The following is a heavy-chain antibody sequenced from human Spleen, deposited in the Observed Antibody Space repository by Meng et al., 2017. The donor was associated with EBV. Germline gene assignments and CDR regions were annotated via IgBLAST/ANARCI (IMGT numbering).Heavy chain of an antibody. V-gene: IGHV4-39*07. CDR3: ARAFSTSGWFDP. CDR2: IYYSGST. D-gene: IGHD3/OR15-3a*01. J-gene: IGHJ5*02. CDR1: SCAISSSSYY. Sequence: GPGVVTPSSHQPYSFPGASCAISSSSYYWGLIRQPPGKGLELIGSIYYSGSTYYNPSLMSRGTISVDTSKNQFSLKLSSVTAADTAVYYCARAFSTSGWFDPWGQGTLVTVSS.